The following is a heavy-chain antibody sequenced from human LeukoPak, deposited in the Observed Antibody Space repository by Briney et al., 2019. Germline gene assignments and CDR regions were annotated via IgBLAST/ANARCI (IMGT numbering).Heavy chain of an antibody. CDR1: GFSLSTGGVG. D-gene: IGHD6-19*01. Sequence: KESGPTLVKPTQTLTLTCTFSGFSLSTGGVGVGWIRQPPGKALEWLALIYWNDDKRYSPSLKSRLTITKDTSKNQVVLTMTNMDPVDTATYHCAHRRRQWLVPAAYFDYWGQGTLVTVSS. J-gene: IGHJ4*02. V-gene: IGHV2-5*01. CDR3: AHRRRQWLVPAAYFDY. CDR2: IYWNDDK.